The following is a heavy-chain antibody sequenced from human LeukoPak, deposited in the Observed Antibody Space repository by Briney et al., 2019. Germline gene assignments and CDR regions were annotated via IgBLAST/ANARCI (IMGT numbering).Heavy chain of an antibody. CDR1: GFTFSSYD. CDR3: ARVNVCPRCHFDY. D-gene: IGHD3-16*01. Sequence: PGGSLRLSCAASGFTFSSYDLNWVRQAPGKGPEWVSYISSSGSAIYYAASVKGRFTVSRDNAKNSLYLQMNTLRAEDTAVYYCARVNVCPRCHFDYWGQGTLVTVSS. CDR2: ISSSGSAI. J-gene: IGHJ4*02. V-gene: IGHV3-48*03.